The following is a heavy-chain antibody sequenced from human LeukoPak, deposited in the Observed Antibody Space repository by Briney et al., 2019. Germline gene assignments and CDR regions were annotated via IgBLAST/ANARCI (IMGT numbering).Heavy chain of an antibody. CDR3: AGAYGSGPDY. Sequence: SETLSLTCTVSGGSISSGGYYWSWIRQHPGKGLEWIGYIYYSGSTYYNPSLKSRVTISVDTSKNQFSLKLSSVTAADTAVHYCAGAYGSGPDYWGQGTLVTVSS. D-gene: IGHD3-10*01. CDR2: IYYSGST. CDR1: GGSISSGGYY. J-gene: IGHJ4*02. V-gene: IGHV4-31*03.